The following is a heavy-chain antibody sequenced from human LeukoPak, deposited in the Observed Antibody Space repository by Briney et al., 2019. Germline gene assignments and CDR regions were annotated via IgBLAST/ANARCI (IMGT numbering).Heavy chain of an antibody. CDR2: VNLQGSS. CDR3: AREGGPYRSLDY. J-gene: IGHJ4*02. Sequence: PSETLSLTCGVSGGSITNINYWAWVRKPPGKGLGWIGEVNLQGSSNYNPSLMGRLAISVDTSQNHISLHFTSVTAADTAVYYCAREGGPYRSLDYSGQGTLVTVSS. V-gene: IGHV4-4*02. CDR1: GGSITNINY.